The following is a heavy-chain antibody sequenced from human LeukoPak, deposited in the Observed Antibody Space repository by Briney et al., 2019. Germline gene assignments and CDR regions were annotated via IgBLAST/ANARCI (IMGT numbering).Heavy chain of an antibody. CDR2: INQDGSEK. CDR1: GFTFSSYW. V-gene: IGHV3-7*04. D-gene: IGHD2-15*01. CDR3: AGGVVVAATRH. Sequence: GGSLRLSCAASGFTFSSYWMSWVRQAPGKGLEWVANINQDGSEKYSVDSVKGRFTISRDNAKNSLFLQMNSLRAEDTAVYYCAGGVVVAATRHWGQGTLVTVSS. J-gene: IGHJ4*02.